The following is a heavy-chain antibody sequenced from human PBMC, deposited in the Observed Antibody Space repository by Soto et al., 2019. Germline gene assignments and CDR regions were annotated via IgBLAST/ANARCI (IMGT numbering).Heavy chain of an antibody. CDR1: GFTFSTYP. D-gene: IGHD2-15*01. J-gene: IGHJ4*02. CDR3: ARGGYCSGGTCWNSDY. CDR2: ISATGSNT. V-gene: IGHV3-23*01. Sequence: EVQLLESGGGLVHPGGSLRLSCADSGFTFSTYPMTWIRQAPGKGLEWVSTISATGSNTYYADTAKGRFTISRDNSKNTLYLQMNGLRLEDTAIYYCARGGYCSGGTCWNSDYWGQGTLVTVSS.